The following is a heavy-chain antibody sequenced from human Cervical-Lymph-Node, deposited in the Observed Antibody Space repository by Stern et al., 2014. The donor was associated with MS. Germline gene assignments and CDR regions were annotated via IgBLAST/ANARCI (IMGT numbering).Heavy chain of an antibody. Sequence: QVQLVQSGAEVEKPGASVKVSCKASGYTFTTYYMHWVRQAPGQGLEGMGMINPSGGSTTYAQKFQGRVTMTRDTSTSTVYMELSSLRSEDTAVYYCARNWRGVGSTAYDYWGQGTLVTGSS. J-gene: IGHJ4*02. CDR1: GYTFTTYY. CDR3: ARNWRGVGSTAYDY. V-gene: IGHV1-46*01. CDR2: INPSGGST. D-gene: IGHD1-26*01.